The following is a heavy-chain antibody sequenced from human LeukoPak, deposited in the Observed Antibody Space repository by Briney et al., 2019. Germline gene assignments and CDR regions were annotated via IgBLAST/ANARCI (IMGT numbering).Heavy chain of an antibody. CDR3: ARGGHGSWFDP. CDR2: IYTSGST. CDR1: GGSISSGSYY. Sequence: PSQTLSLTCTVSGGSISSGSYYWSWIRQPAGKGLEWIGRIYTSGSTNYNPSLKSRVTISVDTSKNQFSLKLSSVTAADTAVYYCARGGHGSWFDPWGQGTLVTVSS. V-gene: IGHV4-61*02. J-gene: IGHJ5*02.